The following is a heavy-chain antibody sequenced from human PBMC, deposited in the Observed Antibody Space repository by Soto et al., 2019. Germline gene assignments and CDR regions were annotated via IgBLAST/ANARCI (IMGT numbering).Heavy chain of an antibody. D-gene: IGHD3-3*01. CDR2: IYYSGSS. CDR1: GGSVSSSSYY. Sequence: SETLSLTCTVSGGSVSSSSYYWGWIRQPPGKGLEWIGSIYYSGSSYYNPSLKSRVTISVDTSKNQFSLKLSSVTAADTAVYYCARQQGGLRFLEWFDYWGQGTLVTVSS. J-gene: IGHJ4*02. V-gene: IGHV4-39*01. CDR3: ARQQGGLRFLEWFDY.